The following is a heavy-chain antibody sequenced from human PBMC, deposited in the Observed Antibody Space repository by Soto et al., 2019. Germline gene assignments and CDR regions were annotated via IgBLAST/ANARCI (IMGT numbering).Heavy chain of an antibody. J-gene: IGHJ5*01. CDR2: LNPYSGGT. D-gene: IGHD4-4*01. CDR1: GYGFSDTH. V-gene: IGHV1-2*02. Sequence: ASVKVSCKASGYGFSDTHIHWVRQAPGQGLEWMGWLNPYSGGTTYAPKYQGRITLTRDTSLSTSYMELNGLNSDDTAVYFCATARRGTVSLLAAWGQGTLVTVSS. CDR3: ATARRGTVSLLAA.